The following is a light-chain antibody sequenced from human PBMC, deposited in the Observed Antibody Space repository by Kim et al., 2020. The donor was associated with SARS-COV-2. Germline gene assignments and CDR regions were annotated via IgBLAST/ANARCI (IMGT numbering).Light chain of an antibody. CDR2: YDS. V-gene: IGLV3-21*04. CDR3: QVWDSSSDHWV. CDR1: NIGSKT. J-gene: IGLJ3*02. Sequence: APGKTARITCGGNNIGSKTVHWYQQKPGQAPVLVIYYDSDRPSGIPERFSGSHSGNTATLNISRVEAGDEADYYCQVWDSSSDHWVFGGGTQLTVL.